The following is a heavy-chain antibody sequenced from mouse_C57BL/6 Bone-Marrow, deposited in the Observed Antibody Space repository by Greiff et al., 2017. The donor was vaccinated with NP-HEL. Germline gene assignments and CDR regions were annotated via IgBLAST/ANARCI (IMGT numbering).Heavy chain of an antibody. CDR1: GYSITSGYY. CDR2: ISYDGSN. D-gene: IGHD1-1*01. J-gene: IGHJ2*01. CDR3: ASLYYYGSSYDYFDY. V-gene: IGHV3-6*01. Sequence: DVQLQESGPGLVKPSQSLSLTCSVTGYSITSGYYWNWIRQFPGNKLEWMGYISYDGSNNYNPSLKNRISITRDTSKNQFFLKLNSVTTEDTATYYCASLYYYGSSYDYFDYWGQGTTLTVSS.